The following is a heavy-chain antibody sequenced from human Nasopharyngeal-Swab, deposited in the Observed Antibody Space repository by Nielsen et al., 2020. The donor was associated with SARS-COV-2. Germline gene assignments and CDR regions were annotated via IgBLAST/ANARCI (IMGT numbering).Heavy chain of an antibody. CDR2: ISYDGSNK. V-gene: IGHV3-30*18. Sequence: GRQAPGKGLEWVAVISYDGSNKYYADSVKGRFTISRDNSKNTLYLQMNSLRAEDTAVYYCAKEDGIVGATRDFGAYWGQGTLVTVSS. CDR3: AKEDGIVGATRDFGAY. D-gene: IGHD1-26*01. J-gene: IGHJ4*02.